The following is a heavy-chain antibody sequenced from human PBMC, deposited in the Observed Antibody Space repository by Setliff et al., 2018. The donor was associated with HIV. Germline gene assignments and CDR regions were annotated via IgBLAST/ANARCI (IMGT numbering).Heavy chain of an antibody. J-gene: IGHJ4*02. Sequence: SETLSLTCTVSGGSFSSATYSWICIRQPAGKGLESIVLIYTSGNTRYNPSLKSRLSISVDTSKNQISLKLSSVTAADTAVYCCARLVEVRGAAYAYFECWGQGTLVTVSS. D-gene: IGHD3-10*01. V-gene: IGHV4-61*02. CDR2: IYTSGNT. CDR3: ARLVEVRGAAYAYFEC. CDR1: GGSFSSATYS.